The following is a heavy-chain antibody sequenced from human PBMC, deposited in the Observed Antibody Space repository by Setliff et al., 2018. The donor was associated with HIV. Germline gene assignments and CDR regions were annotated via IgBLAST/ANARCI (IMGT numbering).Heavy chain of an antibody. V-gene: IGHV4-34*01. Sequence: SSETLSLTCAVYGGAFSGYYWTWIRQSPGRGLEWTGEVNHKGVANYSPSLMRRATISADTSKNQFSLRLSSVTAADTALYFCTRAQIAAPRPFDYWGRELWSPSPQ. D-gene: IGHD2-21*01. CDR3: TRAQIAAPRPFDY. J-gene: IGHJ4*02. CDR1: GGAFSGYY. CDR2: VNHKGVA.